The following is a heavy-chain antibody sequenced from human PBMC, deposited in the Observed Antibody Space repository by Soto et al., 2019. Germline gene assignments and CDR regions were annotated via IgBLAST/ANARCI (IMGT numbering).Heavy chain of an antibody. V-gene: IGHV3-30-3*01. J-gene: IGHJ4*02. CDR2: ISYDGSNK. Sequence: GGSLRLSCAASGFTFSDYYMTWIRQTPGKGLEWVAVISYDGSNKYYADSVKGRFTISRDNSKNTLYLQMNSLRAEDTAVYYCIPWDTAMDIDYWGQGTLVTVSS. D-gene: IGHD5-18*01. CDR1: GFTFSDYY. CDR3: IPWDTAMDIDY.